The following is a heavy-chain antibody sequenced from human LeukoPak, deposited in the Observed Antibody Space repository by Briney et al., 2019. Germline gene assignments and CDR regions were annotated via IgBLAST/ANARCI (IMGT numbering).Heavy chain of an antibody. D-gene: IGHD6-13*01. Sequence: GGSLRLSCAASGFTFSNYGMHWVRQAPGKGLEWVANIKQDGSEKYYVDSVKGRFTISRDNAKNSLYLQMNSLRAEDTAVYYCAYSSSSRYYYYGMDVWGQGTTVTVSS. J-gene: IGHJ6*02. V-gene: IGHV3-7*01. CDR1: GFTFSNYG. CDR2: IKQDGSEK. CDR3: AYSSSSRYYYYGMDV.